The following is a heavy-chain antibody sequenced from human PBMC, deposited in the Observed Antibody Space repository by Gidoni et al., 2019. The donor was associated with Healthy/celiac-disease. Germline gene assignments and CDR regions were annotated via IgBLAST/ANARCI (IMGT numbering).Heavy chain of an antibody. CDR1: GFTFSSYR. CDR2: ISSSSSYI. J-gene: IGHJ6*03. Sequence: EVQLVASGGGLVQPGGSLRLSCAASGFTFSSYRMNWVRQAPGKGLEWVSSISSSSSYIYYADSVKGRFTISRDNAKNSLYLQMNSLRAEDTAVYYCARGPVFYYMDVWGKGTTVTVSS. V-gene: IGHV3-21*01. CDR3: ARGPVFYYMDV.